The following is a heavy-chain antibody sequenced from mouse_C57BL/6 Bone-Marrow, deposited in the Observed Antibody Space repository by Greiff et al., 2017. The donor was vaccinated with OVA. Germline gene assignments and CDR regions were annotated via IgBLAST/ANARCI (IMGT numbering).Heavy chain of an antibody. J-gene: IGHJ4*01. CDR3: ARRTTVVAPDARDS. CDR1: GYTFTSYW. V-gene: IGHV1-72*01. Sequence: QVQLQQPGAELVKPGASVKLSCKASGYTFTSYWMHWVKQRPGRGLEWIGRIDPNSGGTKYNEKFKSKATLTVDKPSSTAYMQLSSLTSEDSAVYYGARRTTVVAPDARDSWGQGTSVPVSS. D-gene: IGHD1-1*01. CDR2: IDPNSGGT.